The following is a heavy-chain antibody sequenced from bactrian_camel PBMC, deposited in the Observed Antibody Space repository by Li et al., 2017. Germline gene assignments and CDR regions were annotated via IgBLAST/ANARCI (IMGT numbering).Heavy chain of an antibody. V-gene: IGHV3S67*01. CDR1: GLTGSDNC. Sequence: VQLVESGGGSVQAGGSVKLTCAISGLTGSDNCLNWFRQAAGKDREGVAAIDSDGTIKYADSVKGRFTISLANDKSTLTLEMNSLRPEDTGMYYCAAVVSGMWTKPDGHCSGTYRYWGQGTQVTVS. J-gene: IGHJ4*01. CDR3: AAVVSGMWTKPDGHCSGTYRY. CDR2: IDSDGTI. D-gene: IGHD3*01.